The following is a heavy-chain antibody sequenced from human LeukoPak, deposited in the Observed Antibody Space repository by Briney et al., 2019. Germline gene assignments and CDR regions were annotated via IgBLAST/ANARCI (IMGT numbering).Heavy chain of an antibody. CDR1: GFTFSSYA. CDR3: AKYIGGANYALDY. J-gene: IGHJ4*02. V-gene: IGHV3-23*01. Sequence: GGSLRLSCAASGFTFSSYAMSWVRQAPGKGLEWVSSIDGGGGDTYYADSVKGRFTISRDNSRNTLYLQMNSLRTEDTALYYCAKYIGGANYALDYWGQGTLVTVSS. CDR2: IDGGGGDT. D-gene: IGHD5-24*01.